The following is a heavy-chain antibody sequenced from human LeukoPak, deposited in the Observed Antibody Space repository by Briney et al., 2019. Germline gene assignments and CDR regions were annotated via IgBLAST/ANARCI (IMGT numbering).Heavy chain of an antibody. CDR2: MNPNSGNT. J-gene: IGHJ6*03. CDR3: ARLWESYYYYYYMDV. D-gene: IGHD1-26*01. V-gene: IGHV1-8*01. CDR1: GYTFTSYD. Sequence: ASVKVSCKASGYTFTSYDINWVRQATGQGLEWMGWMNPNSGNTGYAQKFQGRVTMTRNTSISTAYMELSSLRSEDTAVYYCARLWESYYYYYYMDVWGKGTTVTISS.